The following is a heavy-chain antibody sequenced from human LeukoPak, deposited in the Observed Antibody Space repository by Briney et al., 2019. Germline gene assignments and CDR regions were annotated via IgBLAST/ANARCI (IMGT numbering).Heavy chain of an antibody. V-gene: IGHV3-7*01. J-gene: IGHJ3*02. CDR2: IKQDGSEK. Sequence: PGGSLRLSCAASGFTFSSYWMSWVRQAPGKGLEWVANIKQDGSEKYYVDSVKGRFTISRDNAKNSLYLQMNSLRAEDTAVYYCARDISGSYWRRAFDIWGQGTMVTVSS. CDR1: GFTFSSYW. D-gene: IGHD1-26*01. CDR3: ARDISGSYWRRAFDI.